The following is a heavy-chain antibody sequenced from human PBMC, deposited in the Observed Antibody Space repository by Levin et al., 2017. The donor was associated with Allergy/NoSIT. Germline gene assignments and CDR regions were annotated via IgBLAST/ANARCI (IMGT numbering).Heavy chain of an antibody. D-gene: IGHD2-15*01. V-gene: IGHV4-34*01. J-gene: IGHJ4*02. Sequence: GSLRLSCAVSSGSFTSYYWNWIRQPPGKGLEWIGEITHRGSTKYNPSLWGRVTISLDASKNHFSLRLNSVTAADTAVYYCSTTFCSGDGSCLTDLGQGTLVTVSS. CDR2: ITHRGST. CDR3: STTFCSGDGSCLTD. CDR1: SGSFTSYY.